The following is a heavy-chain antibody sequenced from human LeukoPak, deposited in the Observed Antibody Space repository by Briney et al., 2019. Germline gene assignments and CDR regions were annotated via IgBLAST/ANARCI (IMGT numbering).Heavy chain of an antibody. CDR2: ISAYNGNT. Sequence: GASVKVSCKASGYTFTSYGISWVRQAPGQGLEWMGWISAYNGNTNYAQKLQGRVTMTTDTSTSTAYMELRSLRSDDTAVYYCARVYCSGGSCYQPNWGQGTLVTVSS. D-gene: IGHD2-15*01. CDR3: ARVYCSGGSCYQPN. CDR1: GYTFTSYG. V-gene: IGHV1-18*01. J-gene: IGHJ4*02.